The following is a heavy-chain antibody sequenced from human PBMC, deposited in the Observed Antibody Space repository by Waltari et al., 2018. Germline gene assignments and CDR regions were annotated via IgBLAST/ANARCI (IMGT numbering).Heavy chain of an antibody. D-gene: IGHD3-3*01. V-gene: IGHV3-23*01. CDR1: GFTFSSYA. CDR2: ISGSGGST. J-gene: IGHJ4*02. CDR3: GKESQYYVRTVQFDY. Sequence: EVQLLESGGGLVQPGGSLRLSCAASGFTFSSYAMSWVRQAPGKGWEWVSAISGSGGSTYYVDSVKRRFTISRDNSKNTLYLQKNSPRAEDTAVYYWGKESQYYVRTVQFDYWGQGTLVTVSS.